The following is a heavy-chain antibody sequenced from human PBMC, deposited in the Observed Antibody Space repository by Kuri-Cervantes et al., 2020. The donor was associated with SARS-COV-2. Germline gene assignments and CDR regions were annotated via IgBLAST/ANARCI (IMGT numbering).Heavy chain of an antibody. J-gene: IGHJ6*03. Sequence: SETLSLTCAVYGGSFSGYYWTWIRQPPGKGLEWIGEINHSGSTNYNPSLKSRVTISVDTSKNQISLKLSSVTAADAAVYCCARRLWSGYSFRYYHYMDVWGKGTTVTVSS. V-gene: IGHV4-34*01. CDR1: GGSFSGYY. CDR2: INHSGST. D-gene: IGHD3-3*01. CDR3: ARRLWSGYSFRYYHYMDV.